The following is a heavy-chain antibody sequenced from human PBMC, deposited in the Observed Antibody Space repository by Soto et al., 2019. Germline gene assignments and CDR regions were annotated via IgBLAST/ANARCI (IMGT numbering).Heavy chain of an antibody. Sequence: QVQLQESGPGLVKPSHTLSLTCTVSGGSISSGGYYWSWIRQHPGKGLEWIGYIYYSGSTYYNPSLKSRVTISVDTSKNQFSLKLSAVTAADTAVYYCARDDASTVSLDYWGQGTLVTVSS. V-gene: IGHV4-31*03. D-gene: IGHD4-4*01. J-gene: IGHJ4*02. CDR3: ARDDASTVSLDY. CDR2: IYYSGST. CDR1: GGSISSGGYY.